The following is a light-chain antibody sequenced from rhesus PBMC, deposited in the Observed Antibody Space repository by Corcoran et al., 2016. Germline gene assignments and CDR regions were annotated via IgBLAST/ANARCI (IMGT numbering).Light chain of an antibody. CDR2: LGS. CDR3: LQDIQLPFT. J-gene: IGKJ3*01. Sequence: DIVMTQTPLSLPVTTGEPASISCRSSQSLLHSNGYTYLFWYLQKPGQSPQLLIYLGSNRASGGPDRVSGSGAGKDFTLKISRVEAEDVGVYYCLQDIQLPFTFGPGTKLDIK. V-gene: IGKV2-78*01. CDR1: QSLLHSNGYTY.